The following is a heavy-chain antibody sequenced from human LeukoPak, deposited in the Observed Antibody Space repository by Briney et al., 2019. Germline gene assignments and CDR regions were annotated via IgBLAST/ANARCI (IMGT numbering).Heavy chain of an antibody. CDR1: GFTFSSYA. D-gene: IGHD1-26*01. V-gene: IGHV3-74*01. Sequence: PGGSLRLSCAASGFTFSSYAMSWVRQAPGKGLVWVSRINSDGSSTSYADSVKGRFTISRDNAKNTLYLQMNSLRAEDTAVYYCATSKISGSYGYWGQGTLVTVSS. CDR2: INSDGSST. CDR3: ATSKISGSYGY. J-gene: IGHJ4*02.